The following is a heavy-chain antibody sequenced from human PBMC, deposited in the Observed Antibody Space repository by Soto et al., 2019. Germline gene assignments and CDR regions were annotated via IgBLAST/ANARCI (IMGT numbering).Heavy chain of an antibody. D-gene: IGHD6-19*01. CDR3: ARDDPSIAVNDY. J-gene: IGHJ4*02. Sequence: PSETLSLTCAVSGYSISSGYYWGWIRQPPGKGLEWIGSIYHSGSTYYNPSLKSRVTISVDTSKNQFSLKLSSVTAAGTAVYYCARDDPSIAVNDYWGQGTLVTVSS. CDR1: GYSISSGYY. V-gene: IGHV4-38-2*02. CDR2: IYHSGST.